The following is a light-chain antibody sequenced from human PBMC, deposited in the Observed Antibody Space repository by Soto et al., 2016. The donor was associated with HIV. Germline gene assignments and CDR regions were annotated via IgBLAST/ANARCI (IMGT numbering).Light chain of an antibody. V-gene: IGLV3-25*03. CDR1: ALPKQY. J-gene: IGLJ3*02. CDR2: KDS. CDR3: QSVDSSGTYRV. Sequence: SYELTQPPSVSVSPGQTARITCSGDALPKQYAYWYQQKPGQAPVLVIYKDSERPSGIPERFSGSSSGTTVTLTISGVQAGDEADYYCQSVDSSGTYRVFGGGTKLTVL.